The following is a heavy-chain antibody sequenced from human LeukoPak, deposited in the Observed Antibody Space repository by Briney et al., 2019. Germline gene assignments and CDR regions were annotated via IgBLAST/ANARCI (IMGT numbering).Heavy chain of an antibody. CDR3: ARPMSIATAGNYYYGMDV. V-gene: IGHV3-74*01. Sequence: GGSLRLSCAASGFTFRSYWMHWVRQAPGKGMVWVSRINSDGSSTSYADSVKGRFTISRDHAKSTPKLQMDNLRAEDTAVYYCARPMSIATAGNYYYGMDVWSQGTTVTVSS. CDR1: GFTFRSYW. CDR2: INSDGSST. D-gene: IGHD6-13*01. J-gene: IGHJ6*02.